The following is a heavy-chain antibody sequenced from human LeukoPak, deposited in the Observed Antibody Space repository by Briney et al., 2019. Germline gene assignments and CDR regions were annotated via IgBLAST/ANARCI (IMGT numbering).Heavy chain of an antibody. V-gene: IGHV4-38-2*02. CDR1: GYSISSGYY. J-gene: IGHJ5*02. Sequence: SETLSLTCSVSGYSISSGYYWGWIRQPPGKGLEWIGTIYHSGTTFYNPSLKSRVTISVDTSKNQFSLKLSSVTAADTAVYYCARDCYGSGSYYKAGNWFDPWGQGTLVTVSS. D-gene: IGHD3-10*01. CDR3: ARDCYGSGSYYKAGNWFDP. CDR2: IYHSGTT.